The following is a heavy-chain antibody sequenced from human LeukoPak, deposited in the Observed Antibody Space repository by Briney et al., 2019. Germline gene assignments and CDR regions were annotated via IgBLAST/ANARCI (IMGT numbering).Heavy chain of an antibody. CDR1: GFTFSSYA. D-gene: IGHD3-22*01. CDR3: ARPFLHYYDSSGYYSHAFDI. Sequence: PGGSLRLSCAASGFTFSSYAMHWVRQAPGKGLEWVAVISYDGSNKYYADSVKGRFTISRDNSKNTLYLQMNSLRAEDTAVYYCARPFLHYYDSSGYYSHAFDIWGQGTMVTVSS. CDR2: ISYDGSNK. J-gene: IGHJ3*02. V-gene: IGHV3-30-3*01.